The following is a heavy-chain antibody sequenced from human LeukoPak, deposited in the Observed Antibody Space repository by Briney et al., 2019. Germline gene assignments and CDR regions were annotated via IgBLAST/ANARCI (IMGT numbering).Heavy chain of an antibody. D-gene: IGHD3-10*01. CDR2: INPSGGST. Sequence: ASVKVSCKASGYTFTSYYMHWVRQAPGQGLEWMGIINPSGGSTSYAQKFQGRVTMTRDMSTSTVYMELSSLRSEDTAVYYCARETPCGSGSYPFDYWGQGILVTVSS. V-gene: IGHV1-46*01. CDR3: ARETPCGSGSYPFDY. J-gene: IGHJ4*02. CDR1: GYTFTSYY.